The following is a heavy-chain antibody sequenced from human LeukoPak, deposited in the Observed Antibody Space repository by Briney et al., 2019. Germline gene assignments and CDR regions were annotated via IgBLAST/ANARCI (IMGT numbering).Heavy chain of an antibody. D-gene: IGHD3-10*01. CDR3: AREGSGRQADAFDI. J-gene: IGHJ3*02. CDR2: ISSSGSTI. CDR1: GFTFSNYE. V-gene: IGHV3-48*03. Sequence: GGSLRLSCAASGFTFSNYEMNWVRQAPGKGLEWVSYISSSGSTIHYADSAKGRFTISRDNAKNSLDLQMNSLRAEDTAVYYCAREGSGRQADAFDIWGQGTMVTVSS.